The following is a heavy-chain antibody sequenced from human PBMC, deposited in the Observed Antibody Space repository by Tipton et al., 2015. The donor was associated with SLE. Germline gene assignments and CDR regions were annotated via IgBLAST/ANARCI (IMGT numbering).Heavy chain of an antibody. Sequence: LSLTCAASGFTVSSNYMSWVRQAPGKGLEWVSVIYSGGSTYYADSVKGRFTTSRDNSKNTLYLQMNSLRAEDTAVYYCARAYCGGDCYSHYYYYYGMDVWGQGP. V-gene: IGHV3-66*01. CDR2: IYSGGST. CDR1: GFTVSSNY. J-gene: IGHJ6*02. CDR3: ARAYCGGDCYSHYYYYYGMDV. D-gene: IGHD2-21*01.